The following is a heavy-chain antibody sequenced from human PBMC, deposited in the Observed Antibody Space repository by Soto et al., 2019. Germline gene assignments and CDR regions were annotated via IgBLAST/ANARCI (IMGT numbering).Heavy chain of an antibody. CDR1: GFTFSSYG. V-gene: IGHV3-33*01. Sequence: QVQLVESGGGVVQPGRSLRLSCEASGFTFSSYGRHWVRQAPGKGPEWVAVIWYDGSNKYYADSVKGRFTIYRDISKNTRYLQMNRVRAEDTAVYYPTADEWGSGSLEYWGQGRLVTVSS. CDR3: TADEWGSGSLEY. D-gene: IGHD3-10*01. CDR2: IWYDGSNK. J-gene: IGHJ4*02.